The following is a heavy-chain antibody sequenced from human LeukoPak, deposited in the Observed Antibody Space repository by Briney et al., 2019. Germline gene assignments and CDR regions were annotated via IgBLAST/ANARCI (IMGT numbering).Heavy chain of an antibody. J-gene: IGHJ4*02. V-gene: IGHV4-4*07. CDR3: ARQLYYYGSGSYYEDLYYFDY. CDR1: GGSISSYY. CDR2: IYTSGST. D-gene: IGHD3-10*01. Sequence: SETLSLTCTVSGGSISSYYWSWIRQPAGKGLEWIGRIYTSGSTNYNPSLKSRVTMSVDTSKNQFSLKLSSVTAADTAVYYCARQLYYYGSGSYYEDLYYFDYWGQGTLVTVSS.